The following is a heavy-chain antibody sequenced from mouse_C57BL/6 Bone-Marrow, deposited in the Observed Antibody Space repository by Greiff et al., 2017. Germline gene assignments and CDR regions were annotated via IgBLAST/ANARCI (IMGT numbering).Heavy chain of an antibody. CDR2: IRYDGSN. D-gene: IGHD1-1*02. CDR1: GYSITSGYY. CDR3: ARAHGWWPDY. J-gene: IGHJ2*01. V-gene: IGHV3-6*01. Sequence: EVQLQESGPGLVKPSQSLSLTCSASGYSITSGYYWNWIRQFPGHKLEWMGFIRYDGSNNYNPSFKNRISITRDTDKNEFFLELNSVTTEDTASSYGARAHGWWPDYWGQGTTLTVSS.